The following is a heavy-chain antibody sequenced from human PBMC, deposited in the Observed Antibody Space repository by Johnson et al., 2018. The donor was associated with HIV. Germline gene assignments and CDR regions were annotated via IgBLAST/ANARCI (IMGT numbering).Heavy chain of an antibody. CDR2: INVDGSQT. D-gene: IGHD3-3*02. Sequence: EVQLVESGGGLVQPGGSLRLSCAASGFTFSSFWMTWVRQAPGKGLEWVANINVDGSQTFYLDSVQGRFTISRDNVNNSVYLLLTSLRVEDTAVYFCARAHLICPQNALDIWGRGTMVTVSS. CDR1: GFTFSSFW. J-gene: IGHJ3*02. CDR3: ARAHLICPQNALDI. V-gene: IGHV3-7*01.